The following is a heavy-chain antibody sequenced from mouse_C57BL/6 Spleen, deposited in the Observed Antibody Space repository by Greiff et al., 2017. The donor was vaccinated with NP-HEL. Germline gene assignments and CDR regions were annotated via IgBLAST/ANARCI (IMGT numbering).Heavy chain of an antibody. CDR2: INPNNGGT. CDR1: GYTFTDYN. CDR3: AIDYDGYYFDY. V-gene: IGHV1-22*01. Sequence: EVQLQQSGPELVKPGASVKMSCKASGYTFTDYNMHWVKQSHGKSLEWIGYINPNNGGTSYNQKFKGKATLTVNKSYNTAYMDLRSLTSEVSAVYYCAIDYDGYYFDYWGQGTTLTVSS. D-gene: IGHD2-4*01. J-gene: IGHJ2*01.